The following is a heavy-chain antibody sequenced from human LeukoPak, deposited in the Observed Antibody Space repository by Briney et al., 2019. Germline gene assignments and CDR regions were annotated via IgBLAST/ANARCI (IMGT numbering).Heavy chain of an antibody. CDR1: GYAFNSYG. CDR2: ISAYNDNT. J-gene: IGHJ4*02. V-gene: IGHV1-18*04. Sequence: ASVKVSCKASGYAFNSYGISWVRQAPGQGLEWMGWISAYNDNTNYVQKLQGRVTMTTDISTSTAYMELRSLGSDDTAVYYCARVDILTGFYTYFDYWGQGTLLTVSS. CDR3: ARVDILTGFYTYFDY. D-gene: IGHD3-9*01.